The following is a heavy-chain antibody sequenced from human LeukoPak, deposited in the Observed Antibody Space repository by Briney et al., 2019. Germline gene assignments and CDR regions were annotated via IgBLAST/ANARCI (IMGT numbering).Heavy chain of an antibody. Sequence: PGGSLRLSCAASGFMFDTYAMHWVRQAPGKGLEWVAVISYDGSNDYYADSVKGRFTISRDNSENTLHLQMNSLRAEDTAVYYCARDNWGFDYWGQGTLVTVSS. CDR3: ARDNWGFDY. CDR1: GFMFDTYA. V-gene: IGHV3-30-3*01. CDR2: ISYDGSND. D-gene: IGHD7-27*01. J-gene: IGHJ4*02.